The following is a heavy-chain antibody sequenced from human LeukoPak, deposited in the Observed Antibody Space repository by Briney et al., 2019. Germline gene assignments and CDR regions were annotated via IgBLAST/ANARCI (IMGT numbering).Heavy chain of an antibody. CDR3: ARQGSGWLPFDY. CDR2: IYYSGST. D-gene: IGHD6-19*01. J-gene: IGHJ4*02. CDR1: GGSISSSSYY. V-gene: IGHV4-39*01. Sequence: SETLSLTCTVSGGSISSSSYYWGWIRQPPGKGLEWIGSIYYSGSTYYNPSLKSRVTISVDTSKNQFSLKLSSVTAADTAVYYYARQGSGWLPFDYWGQGTLVTVSS.